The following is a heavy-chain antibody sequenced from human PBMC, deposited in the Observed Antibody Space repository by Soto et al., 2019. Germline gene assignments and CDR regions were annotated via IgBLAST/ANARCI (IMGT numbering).Heavy chain of an antibody. J-gene: IGHJ6*02. V-gene: IGHV4-59*01. Sequence: SETLSLTCTVSGGSISSYYWSWIRQSPGKGLEWIGYIYYSGSTNYNPSLKSRVTISVDTSKNQFSLKLSSVTAADTAVYYCARGGDWNYEGYGMDVWGQGTTVTVSS. D-gene: IGHD1-7*01. CDR1: GGSISSYY. CDR2: IYYSGST. CDR3: ARGGDWNYEGYGMDV.